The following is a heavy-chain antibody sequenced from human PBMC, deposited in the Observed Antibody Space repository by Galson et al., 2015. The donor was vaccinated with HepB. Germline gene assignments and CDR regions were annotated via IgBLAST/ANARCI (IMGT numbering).Heavy chain of an antibody. CDR1: GFTFSGSA. Sequence: SLRLSCAASGFTFSGSAMHWVRQASGKGLGWVGRIRSKANSYATAYAASVKGRFTISRDDSKNTAYLQMNSLKTEDTAVYYCTSYYDYVWGSYRHYWGQGTLVTVSS. CDR3: TSYYDYVWGSYRHY. V-gene: IGHV3-73*01. D-gene: IGHD3-16*02. CDR2: IRSKANSYAT. J-gene: IGHJ4*02.